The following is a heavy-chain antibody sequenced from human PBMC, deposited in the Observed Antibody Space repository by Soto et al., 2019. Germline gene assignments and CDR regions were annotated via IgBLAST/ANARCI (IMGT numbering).Heavy chain of an antibody. V-gene: IGHV2-70*01. J-gene: IGHJ6*02. D-gene: IGHD2-15*01. CDR1: GFSLSTSGMC. Sequence: SGPTLVNPTQTLTLTCTFSGFSLSTSGMCVSWIRQPPGKALEWLALIDWDDDKYYSTSLKTRLTISKDTSKNQVVLTMTNMDPVDTATYYCARIPGGNGDYYYYGMDVWGQGTTVTVSS. CDR3: ARIPGGNGDYYYYGMDV. CDR2: IDWDDDK.